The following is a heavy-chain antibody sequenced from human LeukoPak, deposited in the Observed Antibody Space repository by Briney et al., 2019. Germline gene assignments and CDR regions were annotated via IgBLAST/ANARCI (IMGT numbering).Heavy chain of an antibody. CDR1: GFTFSSYA. V-gene: IGHV3-48*04. J-gene: IGHJ4*02. Sequence: GGSLRLSCAASGFTFSSYAMSWVRQAPGKGLEWVSAISSSSSTIYYADSVKGRFTISRDNAKNSLYLQMNSLRAEDTAVYYCAREGRWLQLHYWGQGTLVTVSS. CDR3: AREGRWLQLHY. CDR2: ISSSSSTI. D-gene: IGHD5-24*01.